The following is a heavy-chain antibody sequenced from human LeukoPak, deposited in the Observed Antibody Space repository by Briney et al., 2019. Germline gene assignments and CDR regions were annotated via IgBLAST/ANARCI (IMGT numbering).Heavy chain of an antibody. CDR3: ARDLGLRGGVVTSSYYYYYYGMDV. CDR2: ISAYNGNT. D-gene: IGHD3-3*01. V-gene: IGHV1-18*01. CDR1: GYTFTSYG. Sequence: ASVKVSCKASGYTFTSYGISWVRQAPGQGLEWMGWISAYNGNTNYAQKLRGRVTMTTDTSTSTAYMELRSLRSDDTAVYYCARDLGLRGGVVTSSYYYYYYGMDVWGQGTTVTVSS. J-gene: IGHJ6*02.